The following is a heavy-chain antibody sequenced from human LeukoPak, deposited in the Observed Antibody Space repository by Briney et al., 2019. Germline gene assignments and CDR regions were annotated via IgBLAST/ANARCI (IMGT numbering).Heavy chain of an antibody. D-gene: IGHD1-14*01. CDR2: INPNSGGT. J-gene: IGHJ4*02. Sequence: ASVKVSCKASGYTFTGYYMHWVRQAPGQGLEWMGWINPNSGGTNYAQKFQGRVTMTRDTSISTAYMELSSLRSEDTAVYYCARDNHNEARFDYWGQGTLVTVSS. V-gene: IGHV1-2*02. CDR3: ARDNHNEARFDY. CDR1: GYTFTGYY.